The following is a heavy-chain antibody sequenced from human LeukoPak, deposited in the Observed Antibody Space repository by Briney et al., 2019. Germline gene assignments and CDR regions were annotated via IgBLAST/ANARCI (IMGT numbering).Heavy chain of an antibody. V-gene: IGHV1-69*01. CDR3: ARRGRQVPAAILHPDYHYYYMDV. CDR1: GGTFSSYA. CDR2: IIPIFGTA. Sequence: ASVKVSCKASGGTFSSYAISWVRQAPGQGLEWMGGIIPIFGTANYAQKFQGRVTITADESTSTAYMELSSLRSEDTAVYYCARRGRQVPAAILHPDYHYYYMDVWGKGTTVTVSS. D-gene: IGHD2-2*02. J-gene: IGHJ6*03.